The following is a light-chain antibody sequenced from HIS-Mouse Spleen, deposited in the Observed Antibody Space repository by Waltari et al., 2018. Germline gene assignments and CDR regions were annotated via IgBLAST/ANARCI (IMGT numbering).Light chain of an antibody. J-gene: IGLJ3*02. CDR1: SSNIGSNT. CDR3: AAWDDSLNGWV. V-gene: IGLV1-44*01. CDR2: SNN. Sequence: QSVLTQPPSASGTPGQRVTISCSGSSSNIGSNTVNWYQQLPGTAPKLLIDSNNQRPSGVPDRLSGSKSGTSASLAISGLQSEDEADYYCAAWDDSLNGWVFGGGTKLTVL.